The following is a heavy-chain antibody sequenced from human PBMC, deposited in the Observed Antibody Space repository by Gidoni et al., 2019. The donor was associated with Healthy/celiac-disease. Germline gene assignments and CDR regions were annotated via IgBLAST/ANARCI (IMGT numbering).Heavy chain of an antibody. J-gene: IGHJ2*01. V-gene: IGHV3-7*01. CDR2: IKQDGSEK. D-gene: IGHD2-15*01. CDR1: GFTFSSYW. Sequence: EVQLVESGGGLVQPGGSLRLSCAASGFTFSSYWMSWVRQAPGKGLEWVANIKQDGSEKYYVDSVKGRFTISRDNAKNSLYLQMNSLRAEDTAVYYCAREGIVVVVAENCYFDLWGRGTLVTVSS. CDR3: AREGIVVVVAENCYFDL.